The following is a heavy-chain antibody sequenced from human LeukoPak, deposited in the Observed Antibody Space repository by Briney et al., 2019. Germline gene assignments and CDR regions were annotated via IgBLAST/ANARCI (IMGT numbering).Heavy chain of an antibody. CDR2: IKSKTDGGTT. CDR3: TTDEDWNYARKDV. CDR1: GFTFSNAW. Sequence: GGSLRLSCAASGFTFSNAWMNWVRQAPGKGLEWVGRIKSKTDGGTTDYAAPVKGRFTISRDDSKNTLYLQMNSLKTEDTAVYYCTTDEDWNYARKDVWGQGATVIVSS. D-gene: IGHD1-7*01. J-gene: IGHJ6*02. V-gene: IGHV3-15*07.